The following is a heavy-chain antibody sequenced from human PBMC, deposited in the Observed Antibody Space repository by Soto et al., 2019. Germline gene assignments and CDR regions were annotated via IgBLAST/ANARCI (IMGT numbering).Heavy chain of an antibody. J-gene: IGHJ3*02. Sequence: EVQLVESGGGLVKPGGSLRLSCAASGFTFSNAWMNWVRQAPGKGLEWVGRIKSKTDGGTTDYAAPVKGRFTISRDDSIITLYLQMNSLKTEDTAVYYCTTARDSCSSRDSPSKNRGAFDIWGQGTMVTVSS. D-gene: IGHD6-6*01. CDR3: TTARDSCSSRDSPSKNRGAFDI. CDR2: IKSKTDGGTT. CDR1: GFTFSNAW. V-gene: IGHV3-15*07.